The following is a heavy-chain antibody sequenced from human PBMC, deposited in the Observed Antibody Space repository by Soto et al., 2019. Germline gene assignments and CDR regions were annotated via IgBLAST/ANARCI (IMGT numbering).Heavy chain of an antibody. CDR2: ISPSTSHI. CDR1: GFTFSSCT. CDR3: SGCSGGACNPNYGMDV. Sequence: EVHLVESGGGLVKPGGSLRLSCAVSGFTFSSCTMNWVRQAPGKGLEWVSSISPSTSHIYYADSVKGRFTISRDNAKNSLFLQMNSLRAEDTAVYYCSGCSGGACNPNYGMDVWGQGTTVTVSS. D-gene: IGHD2-15*01. J-gene: IGHJ6*02. V-gene: IGHV3-21*01.